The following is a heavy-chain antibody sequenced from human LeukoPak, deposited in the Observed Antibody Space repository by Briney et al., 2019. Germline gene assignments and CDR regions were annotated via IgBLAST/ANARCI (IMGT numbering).Heavy chain of an antibody. D-gene: IGHD3-22*01. Sequence: GGSLRLSCAASGFTFSSYEMNWVRQAPGKGLEWVSYISSSGSTIYYADSVKGRFTISRDNSKNTLYLQMNSLRAEDTAVYYCAKVKGYYDSSGYYEYFDYWGQGILVTVSS. V-gene: IGHV3-48*03. J-gene: IGHJ4*02. CDR1: GFTFSSYE. CDR2: ISSSGSTI. CDR3: AKVKGYYDSSGYYEYFDY.